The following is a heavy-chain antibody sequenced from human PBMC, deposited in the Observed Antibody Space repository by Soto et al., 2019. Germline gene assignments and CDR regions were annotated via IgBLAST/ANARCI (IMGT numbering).Heavy chain of an antibody. CDR2: IYYSGTT. CDR1: GGSISSSSYY. Sequence: SETLSLTCTVSGGSISSSSYYWGWIRQPPGKGLEWIGSIYYSGTTHYTPSLKSRVTISVDTSKNQFSLKLSSVTAEDTAVYYCARRATLVIYDAFDIWGQGRMVT. CDR3: ARRATLVIYDAFDI. V-gene: IGHV4-39*01. J-gene: IGHJ3*02. D-gene: IGHD2-21*01.